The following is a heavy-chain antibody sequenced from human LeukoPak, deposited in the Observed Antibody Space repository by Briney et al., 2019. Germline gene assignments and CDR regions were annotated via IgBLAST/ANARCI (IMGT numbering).Heavy chain of an antibody. CDR2: INQGGSEK. D-gene: IGHD7-27*01. CDR3: ARADWGSLDY. V-gene: IGHV3-7*01. CDR1: GFTFSSYW. J-gene: IGHJ4*02. Sequence: GGSLRLSCAASGFTFSSYWMSWVRQAPGKGLECVANINQGGSEKYYVDSVKGRFTISIDNAKNSLYLQMNSLRVEDTAVYYCARADWGSLDYWGQGTLVTVSS.